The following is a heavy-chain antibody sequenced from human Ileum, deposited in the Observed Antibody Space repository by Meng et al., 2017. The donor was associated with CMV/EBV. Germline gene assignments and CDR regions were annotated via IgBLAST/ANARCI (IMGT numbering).Heavy chain of an antibody. CDR1: GFTFSSYW. CDR3: ARDPGNSGFDP. V-gene: IGHV3-74*01. Sequence: GGSLRLSCAASGFTFSSYWMHWVRQAPGKGLVWVSRINSDGSSTSYADSVKGRFTISRDNAKNTLYLQMNNLRVEDTAVYYCARDPGNSGFDPWGQGTLVTVSS. D-gene: IGHD4-23*01. CDR2: INSDGSST. J-gene: IGHJ5*02.